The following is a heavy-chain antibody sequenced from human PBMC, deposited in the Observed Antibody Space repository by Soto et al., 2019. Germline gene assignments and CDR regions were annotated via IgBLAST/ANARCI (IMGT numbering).Heavy chain of an antibody. CDR3: ARDKGITMIVGYAFDI. J-gene: IGHJ3*02. CDR2: IIPIFGTA. D-gene: IGHD3-22*01. CDR1: GGTFSSYA. V-gene: IGHV1-69*06. Sequence: ASVKVSGKASGGTFSSYAISWVRQAPGQGLEWMGGIIPIFGTANYAQKFQGRVTITADKSTSTAYMELSSLRSEDTAVYYCARDKGITMIVGYAFDIWGQGTMVTVSS.